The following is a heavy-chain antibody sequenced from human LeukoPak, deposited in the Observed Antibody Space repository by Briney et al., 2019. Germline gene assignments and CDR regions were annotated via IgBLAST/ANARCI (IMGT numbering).Heavy chain of an antibody. V-gene: IGHV3-30-3*01. CDR2: ISYDGSNK. CDR3: ARDKAVTRIFRYHNWFDP. D-gene: IGHD4-17*01. J-gene: IGHJ5*02. Sequence: GGSLRLSCAASGFTFSSYAMHWVRQALGKGLEWVAVISYDGSNKYYADSVKGRFTISRDNSKNTLYLQMNSLRAEDTAVYYCARDKAVTRIFRYHNWFDPWGQGTLVTVSS. CDR1: GFTFSSYA.